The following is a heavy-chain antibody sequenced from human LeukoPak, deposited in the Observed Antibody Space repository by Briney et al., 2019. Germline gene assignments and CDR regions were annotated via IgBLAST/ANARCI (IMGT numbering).Heavy chain of an antibody. J-gene: IGHJ5*02. V-gene: IGHV1-18*01. CDR1: GYTFTSYG. Sequence: GASVKVSCKASGYTFTSYGISWVRQAPGQGLEWMGWISAYNGNTNYAQKLQGRVTMTTDTSTSTAYMELRSLRSDDTAVYYCARSLRFLEWPHPHNWLDPWGQGTLVTVSS. CDR3: ARSLRFLEWPHPHNWLDP. CDR2: ISAYNGNT. D-gene: IGHD3-3*01.